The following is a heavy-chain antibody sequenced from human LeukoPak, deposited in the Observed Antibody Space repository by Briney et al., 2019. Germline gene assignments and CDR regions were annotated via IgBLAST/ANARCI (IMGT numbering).Heavy chain of an antibody. V-gene: IGHV3-74*01. CDR3: ARAASCGGDCSSSYLQH. CDR2: INTDGSST. Sequence: GGSLRLSCAASGFTFSSHWMHWVRQAPGKGLVWVSRINTDGSSTTYADSVKGRFTISRDNAKNTLYLQMNSLRAEDMAVYYCARAASCGGDCSSSYLQHWGRGTLVTVSS. J-gene: IGHJ1*01. D-gene: IGHD2-21*02. CDR1: GFTFSSHW.